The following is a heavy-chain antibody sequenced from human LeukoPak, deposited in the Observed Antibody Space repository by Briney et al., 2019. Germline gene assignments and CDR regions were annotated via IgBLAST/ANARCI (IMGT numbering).Heavy chain of an antibody. CDR1: GYTFTGYY. D-gene: IGHD5-12*01. Sequence: ASVKVSCKASGYTFTGYYMHWVRQAPGQGLEWMGWINPNSGGTNYAQKFQGRVTMTRDTSISTAYMELSRLRSDDTAMYFCAKGMASGYDYNWFDLWGQGTLVTVSS. V-gene: IGHV1-2*02. J-gene: IGHJ5*02. CDR2: INPNSGGT. CDR3: AKGMASGYDYNWFDL.